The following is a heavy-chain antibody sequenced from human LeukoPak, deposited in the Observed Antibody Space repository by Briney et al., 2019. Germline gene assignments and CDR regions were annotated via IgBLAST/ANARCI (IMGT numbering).Heavy chain of an antibody. CDR3: AKGRGYYYDSSGYCCFDY. J-gene: IGHJ4*02. CDR1: GFTFSSYA. CDR2: ISVSAGST. V-gene: IGHV3-23*01. Sequence: GGSLRLSCAASGFTFSSYAMTWVRQAPGKGLECVSSISVSAGSTYYADSVKGRFTISRDTSKNTLYLQMNSLRAEDTAVYYCAKGRGYYYDSSGYCCFDYWGQGTLVTVPS. D-gene: IGHD3-22*01.